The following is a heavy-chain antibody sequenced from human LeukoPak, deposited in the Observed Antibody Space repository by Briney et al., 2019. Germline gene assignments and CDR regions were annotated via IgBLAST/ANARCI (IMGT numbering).Heavy chain of an antibody. D-gene: IGHD1-26*01. Sequence: GGSLRLSCAASGFTFSSYWMSWVRQAPGKGLEWVANIKQDGSEKYYVDSVKGRFTISRDNAQNSLYLRMNSLRAEDTAVYYCARESGAKDYRYLDYWGQGTLVTVSS. CDR3: ARESGAKDYRYLDY. J-gene: IGHJ4*02. CDR1: GFTFSSYW. CDR2: IKQDGSEK. V-gene: IGHV3-7*01.